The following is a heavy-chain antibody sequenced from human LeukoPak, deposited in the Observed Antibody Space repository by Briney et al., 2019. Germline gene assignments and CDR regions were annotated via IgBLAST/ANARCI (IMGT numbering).Heavy chain of an antibody. Sequence: SETLSLTCTVSGGSISSYYWSWIRQPAGKGLEWIGRIYTSGSTNYNPSLKSRVTISVDKSKNQFSLKLSSVTAADTAVYYCARERGVYYYDSSGYYNHDAFGIWGQGTMVTVSS. D-gene: IGHD3-22*01. V-gene: IGHV4-4*07. CDR3: ARERGVYYYDSSGYYNHDAFGI. CDR2: IYTSGST. CDR1: GGSISSYY. J-gene: IGHJ3*02.